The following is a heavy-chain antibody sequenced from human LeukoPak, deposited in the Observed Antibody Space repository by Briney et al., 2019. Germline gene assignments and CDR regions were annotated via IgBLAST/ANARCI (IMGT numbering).Heavy chain of an antibody. J-gene: IGHJ4*02. D-gene: IGHD3-22*01. CDR2: ISYDGSNK. CDR3: AKERNYYDSSGYSFDY. Sequence: GRSLRLSCAASGFTFSSYGMHWVRQAPGKGLEWVAVISYDGSNKYYADSVKGRFTISRDNSKNTLYLQMNSLRAEDTAVYYCAKERNYYDSSGYSFDYWGQGTLVTVSS. V-gene: IGHV3-30*18. CDR1: GFTFSSYG.